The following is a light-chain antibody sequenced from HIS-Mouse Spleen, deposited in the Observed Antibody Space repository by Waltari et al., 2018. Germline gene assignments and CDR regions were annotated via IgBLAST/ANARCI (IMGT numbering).Light chain of an antibody. CDR2: KDS. CDR3: QSADSRGTYSVV. Sequence: SYELTQPPSVSVSPGQTARITCSGDALPKQYAYWYQQKPGQAPVLGIYKDSERPSGIPERFSGSSSGRTVTLTISGVQAEDEADYYCQSADSRGTYSVVFGGGTKLTVL. V-gene: IGLV3-25*03. J-gene: IGLJ2*01. CDR1: ALPKQY.